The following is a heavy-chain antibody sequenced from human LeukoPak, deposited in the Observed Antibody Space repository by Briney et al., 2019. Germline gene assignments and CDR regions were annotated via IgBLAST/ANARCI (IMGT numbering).Heavy chain of an antibody. D-gene: IGHD3-3*01. V-gene: IGHV1-2*02. J-gene: IGHJ3*02. CDR2: INPNSGGT. CDR3: ARATPTYYDFWSGPPDAFDI. CDR1: GYTFTGYY. Sequence: ASVKVSCKASGYTFTGYYMHWVRQAPGQGLEWMGWINPNSGGTNYAQKFQGRVTMTRDTSISTAYMELSRLRSDDTAVYYCARATPTYYDFWSGPPDAFDIWGQGTMVTVSS.